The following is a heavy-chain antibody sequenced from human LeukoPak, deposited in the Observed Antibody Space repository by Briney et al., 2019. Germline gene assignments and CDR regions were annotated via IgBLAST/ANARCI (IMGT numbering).Heavy chain of an antibody. D-gene: IGHD6-19*01. CDR2: ISGSGGST. V-gene: IGHV3-23*01. CDR3: AKSVVAVAVNLDY. Sequence: PGGYLRLSSAASGFTISSYALSRDPQAPGKGLEWGIAISGSGGSTYYADSVKGRFTISRDNSKNTLYLQMNSLRAEDTAVYYCAKSVVAVAVNLDYWGQGTLVTVSS. CDR1: GFTISSYA. J-gene: IGHJ4*02.